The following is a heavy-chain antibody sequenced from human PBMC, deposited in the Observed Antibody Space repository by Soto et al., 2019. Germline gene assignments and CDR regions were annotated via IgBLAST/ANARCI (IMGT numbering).Heavy chain of an antibody. CDR3: ARAKTTVTSFDP. D-gene: IGHD4-4*01. V-gene: IGHV4-31*03. CDR2: IYYSGTT. CDR1: GFSISSGGYY. Sequence: QVQLQESGPGLVKPSQTLSLTCTVSGFSISSGGYYWSWIRQYPGKGLEWIGNIYYSGTTYYNPSLKSRLTISIDTSDNQFSLRLSSSTAADTAVYFCARAKTTVTSFDPWGQGTLVTVSS. J-gene: IGHJ5*02.